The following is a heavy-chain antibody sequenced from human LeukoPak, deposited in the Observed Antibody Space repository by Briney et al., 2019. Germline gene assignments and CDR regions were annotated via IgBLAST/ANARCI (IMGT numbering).Heavy chain of an antibody. J-gene: IGHJ1*01. V-gene: IGHV3-21*04. CDR2: ISSSSSYI. D-gene: IGHD4-17*01. CDR1: GFTFSSYS. CDR3: ASIEPQDYGGNS. Sequence: PGGSLRLSCAASGFTFSSYSMNWVRQAPGKGLEWVSSISSSSSYIYYADSVKGRFTISRDNSKNTLYLQMNSLRAEGTAVYYCASIEPQDYGGNSGGQGTLVTVSS.